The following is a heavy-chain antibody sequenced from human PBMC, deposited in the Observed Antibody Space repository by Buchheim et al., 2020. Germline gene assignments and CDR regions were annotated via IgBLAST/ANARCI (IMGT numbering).Heavy chain of an antibody. CDR2: ISGSGSTI. CDR3: ARRYCSSTSCLFDY. CDR1: GFTFSSYE. V-gene: IGHV3-48*03. Sequence: EVQLVESGGGLVQPGGSLRLSCAASGFTFSSYEMNWVRQAPGKGLEWVSYISGSGSTIYYADSVKGRFTISRDNAKNSLYLQMNSLRAEDTAVYYCARRYCSSTSCLFDYWGQGTL. D-gene: IGHD2-2*01. J-gene: IGHJ4*02.